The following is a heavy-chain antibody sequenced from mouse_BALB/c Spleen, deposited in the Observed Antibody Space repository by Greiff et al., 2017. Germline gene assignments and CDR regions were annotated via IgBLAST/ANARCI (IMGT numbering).Heavy chain of an antibody. J-gene: IGHJ3*01. CDR1: GYTFTSYW. CDR2: INPSTGYT. CDR3: ATLLGWFAY. D-gene: IGHD1-1*01. Sequence: VKLMESGAELAKPGASVKMSCKASGYTFTSYWMHWVKQRPGQGLEWIGYINPSTGYTEYNQKFKDKATLTADKSSSTAYMQLSSLTSEDSAVYYCATLLGWFAYWGQGTLVTVSA. V-gene: IGHV1-7*01.